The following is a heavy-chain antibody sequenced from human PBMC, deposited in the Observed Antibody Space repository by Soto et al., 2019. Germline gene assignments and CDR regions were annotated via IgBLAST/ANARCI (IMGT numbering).Heavy chain of an antibody. D-gene: IGHD2-21*01. CDR3: AKTPPRGDFLSAPDS. CDR2: VTSSGSRT. V-gene: IGHV3-23*05. J-gene: IGHJ4*02. CDR1: GFTLSAYA. Sequence: VHLLESGGGLAQPGGSLRLSCAASGFTLSAYAMTWVRQAPGKGLEWVSTVTSSGSRTFYAASVKGRFTISGDSSNNTVYLQMNSLRVEDTAIYSCAKTPPRGDFLSAPDSWGQGALVIVSS.